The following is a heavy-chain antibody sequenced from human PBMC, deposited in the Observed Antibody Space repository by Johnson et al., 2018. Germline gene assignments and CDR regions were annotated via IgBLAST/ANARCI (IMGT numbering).Heavy chain of an antibody. D-gene: IGHD3-22*01. J-gene: IGHJ1*01. CDR3: AKGEDSSPEHCEH. CDR1: GFTFDDYT. V-gene: IGHV3-43*01. Sequence: VQLVESGGVVVQPGGSLRLSCAASGFTFDDYTMHWVRQAPGKGLEWVSLISWDGGSPYYADSMKGRFTISREHRKDSLYLQMNSLRTGDTALYYCAKGEDSSPEHCEHWGRGTLVTVSS. CDR2: ISWDGGSP.